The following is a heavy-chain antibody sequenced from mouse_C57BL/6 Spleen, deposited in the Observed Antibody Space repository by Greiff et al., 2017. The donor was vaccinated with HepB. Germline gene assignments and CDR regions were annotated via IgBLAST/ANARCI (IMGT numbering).Heavy chain of an antibody. D-gene: IGHD2-5*01. CDR1: GFTFSSYA. Sequence: EVKLMESGGGLVKPGGSLKLSCAASGFTFSSYAMSWVSQTPEKRLEWVATISDGGNYTYYPDNVKGRFTISRDNDKNNLYLQMSHLKSEDTAMYYCARDGDDYSNYPFAYWGQGTLVTFAA. CDR3: ARDGDDYSNYPFAY. CDR2: ISDGGNYT. V-gene: IGHV5-4*01. J-gene: IGHJ3*01.